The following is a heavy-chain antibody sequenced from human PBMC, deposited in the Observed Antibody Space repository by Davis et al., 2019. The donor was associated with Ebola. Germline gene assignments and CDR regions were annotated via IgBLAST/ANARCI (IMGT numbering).Heavy chain of an antibody. V-gene: IGHV4-30-4*08. CDR3: ARDSDFWSGPMDV. CDR2: IYYSGGT. Sequence: PSETLSLTCAVYGGSFSGYYWSWIRQPPGKGPEWIGYIYYSGGTYYNPSLKSRVTISVDTSKNQFSLKLSSVTAADTAVYYCARDSDFWSGPMDVWGKGTTVTVSS. CDR1: GGSFSGYY. D-gene: IGHD3-3*01. J-gene: IGHJ6*04.